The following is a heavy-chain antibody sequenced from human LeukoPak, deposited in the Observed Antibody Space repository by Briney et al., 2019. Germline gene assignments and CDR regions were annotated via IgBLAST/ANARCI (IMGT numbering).Heavy chain of an antibody. D-gene: IGHD6-19*01. CDR1: GFIFSNYG. CDR2: ISNGGEDT. Sequence: GGSLRLSCAASGFIFSNYGVTWVRQAPGKGLEWVASISNGGEDTYYADSVKGRFTISRVNSKNTLYLQMNSLRAEDTAVYYCAKERYSSGWSDSFDYWGQGTQVTVSS. J-gene: IGHJ4*02. CDR3: AKERYSSGWSDSFDY. V-gene: IGHV3-23*01.